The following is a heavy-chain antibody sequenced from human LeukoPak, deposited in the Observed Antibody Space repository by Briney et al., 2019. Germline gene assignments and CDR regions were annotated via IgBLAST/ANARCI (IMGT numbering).Heavy chain of an antibody. CDR2: IYYSGGT. J-gene: IGHJ5*02. CDR3: ARDPFLGLPNRVWFDP. CDR1: GGSISSSSYY. D-gene: IGHD1-26*01. Sequence: NASETLSLTCTVSGGSISSSSYYWGWIRQPPGKGLEWIGSIYYSGGTYYNPSLKSRVTISVDTSKNQFSLKLSSVTAADTAVYYCARDPFLGLPNRVWFDPWGQGTLVTVSS. V-gene: IGHV4-39*07.